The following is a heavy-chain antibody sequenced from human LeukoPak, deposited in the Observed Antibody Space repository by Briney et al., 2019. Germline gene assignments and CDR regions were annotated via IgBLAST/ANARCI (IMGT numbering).Heavy chain of an antibody. CDR1: GFTFDNSA. V-gene: IGHV3-9*01. D-gene: IGHD4-17*01. CDR3: ARRGTTGAFDI. J-gene: IGHJ3*02. Sequence: GGSLRLSCAASGFTFDNSAMHWVRQPPGKGLEWVSSLSWDSGDKVYADSVRGRFTISRDNAKNSLYLQMNSLRAEDTALYYCARRGTTGAFDIWGQGTMVTVSS. CDR2: LSWDSGDK.